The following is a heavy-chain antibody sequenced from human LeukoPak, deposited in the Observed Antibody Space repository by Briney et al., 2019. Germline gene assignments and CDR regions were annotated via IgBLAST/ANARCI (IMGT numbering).Heavy chain of an antibody. CDR1: AGTFSSYA. CDR2: IIPILGIA. Sequence: GASVKVSCKAAAGTFSSYAISWVRQAPGQGREWMGRIIPILGIANYSQKFQGRVTITADKSTSTAYMELSSLRSEDTAVYYCATRYCSGGSCYSAYYYGMDVWGQGTTVTVSS. D-gene: IGHD2-15*01. CDR3: ATRYCSGGSCYSAYYYGMDV. V-gene: IGHV1-69*04. J-gene: IGHJ6*02.